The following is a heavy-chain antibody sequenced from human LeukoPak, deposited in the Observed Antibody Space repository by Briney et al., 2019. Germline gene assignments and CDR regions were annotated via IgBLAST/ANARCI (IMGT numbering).Heavy chain of an antibody. J-gene: IGHJ4*02. CDR2: INHSGST. CDR3: ARHDTYDSSGYYPLDC. V-gene: IGHV4-34*01. CDR1: GGXXXGYY. D-gene: IGHD3-22*01. Sequence: LXLTXXXYGGXXXGYYWSWIRQPPGKGLEWIGEINHSGSTNYNPSLKSRVTISVDTSKNQFSLKLSSVTAADTAVYYCARHDTYDSSGYYPLDCWGQGTLVTVSS.